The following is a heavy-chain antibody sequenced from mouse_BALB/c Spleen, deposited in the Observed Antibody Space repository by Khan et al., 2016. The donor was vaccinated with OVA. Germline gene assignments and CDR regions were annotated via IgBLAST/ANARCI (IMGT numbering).Heavy chain of an antibody. V-gene: IGHV1-74*04. CDR3: ALSWDEDYYFDY. J-gene: IGHJ2*01. D-gene: IGHD4-1*01. CDR2: IHPSDSET. CDR1: GYSFTSYW. Sequence: LQQSGAELVRPGASVKLSCKPSGYSFTSYWMNWVKQRPGQGLEWIGMIHPSDSETRLNQKFKDKATLTVDKSSNTAYMQLSSPTSEDSAVYYGALSWDEDYYFDYWGQGSTLTVSS.